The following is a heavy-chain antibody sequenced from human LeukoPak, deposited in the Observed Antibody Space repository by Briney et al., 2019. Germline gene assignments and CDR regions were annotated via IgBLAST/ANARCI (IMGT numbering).Heavy chain of an antibody. J-gene: IGHJ3*02. CDR2: INTNTRNP. CDR1: GYTFTKYA. V-gene: IGHV7-4-1*02. CDR3: ARGGFDSRWACDI. D-gene: IGHD3-9*01. Sequence: ASVKVSCKASGYTFTKYAMNWVRQAPGQGLEWMGWINTNTRNPTYAQGFTGRVVFSLDTSVSTAYLQISSLKAEDTAVYYCARGGFDSRWACDIXXQGTMVTVSS.